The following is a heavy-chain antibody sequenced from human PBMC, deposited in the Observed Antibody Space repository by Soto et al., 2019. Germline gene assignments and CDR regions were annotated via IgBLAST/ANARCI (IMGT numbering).Heavy chain of an antibody. V-gene: IGHV1-2*02. CDR1: GYTFTGYY. J-gene: IGHJ6*02. Sequence: GSSVKVSCKASGYTFTGYYMHWVRQAPGQGLEWMGWINPNSGGTNYAQKFQGRVTMTRDTSISTAYMELSRLRSDDTAVYYCARDITIFGVGPNGDYYYGMDVWGQGTTVTVSS. D-gene: IGHD3-3*01. CDR3: ARDITIFGVGPNGDYYYGMDV. CDR2: INPNSGGT.